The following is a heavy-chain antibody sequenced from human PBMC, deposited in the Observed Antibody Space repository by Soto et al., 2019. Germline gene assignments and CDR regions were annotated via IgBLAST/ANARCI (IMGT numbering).Heavy chain of an antibody. J-gene: IGHJ1*01. D-gene: IGHD6-13*01. Sequence: QVQLVESGGGVVQPGRSLRLSCAASGFTFSSYGMHWVRQAPGKGLEWVAVIWYDGSNKYYADSVKGRFTISRENSKNPLYLAMNSLRAEDNAVYYCARDRGIAAAANFQHWGQGTLVTVSS. CDR1: GFTFSSYG. V-gene: IGHV3-33*01. CDR2: IWYDGSNK. CDR3: ARDRGIAAAANFQH.